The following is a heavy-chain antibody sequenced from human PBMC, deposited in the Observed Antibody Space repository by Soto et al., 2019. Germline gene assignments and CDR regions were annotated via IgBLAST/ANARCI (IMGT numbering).Heavy chain of an antibody. V-gene: IGHV3-48*02. CDR3: ARSVEGHFDY. CDR2: MTSDTKTI. J-gene: IGHJ4*02. D-gene: IGHD6-19*01. Sequence: EVQLVESGGGLVQPGGSLRLSCAASGFTFRIYSMNWVRQAPGKGLEWISYMTSDTKTIKYADSVKGRFTITRDNDKNLVYLQMTSLRDEDTAVYYCARSVEGHFDYWGQGTLVTVSS. CDR1: GFTFRIYS.